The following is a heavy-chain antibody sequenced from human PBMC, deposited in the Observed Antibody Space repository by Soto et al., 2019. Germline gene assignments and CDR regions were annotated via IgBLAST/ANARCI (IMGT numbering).Heavy chain of an antibody. Sequence: SSETLSLTCTVSGDSVSSGSYYWTWLRQPPGKGLEWIGYIYYSGSTNYNPSLKSRVTISVDTSKNQFSLKLTSVTAADTAVYYCAREPNSGSLPFDYWGQGTLVTVSS. CDR1: GDSVSSGSYY. D-gene: IGHD1-26*01. CDR3: AREPNSGSLPFDY. V-gene: IGHV4-61*01. CDR2: IYYSGST. J-gene: IGHJ4*02.